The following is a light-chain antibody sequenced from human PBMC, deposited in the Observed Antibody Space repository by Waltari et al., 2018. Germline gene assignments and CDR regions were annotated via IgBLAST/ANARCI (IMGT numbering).Light chain of an antibody. V-gene: IGLV2-14*03. CDR1: SRYVGGYDY. CDR2: DVS. CDR3: SSMISGGPLV. J-gene: IGLJ1*01. Sequence: QSALTQPASVSGSPGQSITISCTGTSRYVGGYDYVSWYRQLPGKAPELMISDVSRRPSGISDRFSGSKSGDTASLTISGLQAEDEADYYCSSMISGGPLVFGSGTQVTVL.